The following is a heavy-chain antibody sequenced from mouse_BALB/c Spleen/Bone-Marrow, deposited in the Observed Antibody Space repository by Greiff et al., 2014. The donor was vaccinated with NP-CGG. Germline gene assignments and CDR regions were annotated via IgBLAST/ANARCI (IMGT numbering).Heavy chain of an antibody. Sequence: QLQESRPGLVAPSQSLSITCTVSGFSLTNFDVSWIRQPPEKGLEWLGVIWTGGGTNYSSAFMSRLSISKDNSKSQVFLKMNSLQTDDTAIYYCVREGDYGNFAYWGQGTLVTVSA. J-gene: IGHJ3*01. CDR1: GFSLTNFD. D-gene: IGHD2-1*01. V-gene: IGHV2-9-2*01. CDR2: IWTGGGT. CDR3: VREGDYGNFAY.